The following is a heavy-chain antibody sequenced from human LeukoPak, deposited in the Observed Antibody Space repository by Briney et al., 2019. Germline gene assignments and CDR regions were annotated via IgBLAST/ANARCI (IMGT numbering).Heavy chain of an antibody. CDR3: AKDYDMWTGSLDY. J-gene: IGHJ4*01. CDR2: ITDTGDST. D-gene: IGHD3-9*01. V-gene: IGHV3-23*01. CDR1: GFPFSSSA. Sequence: GGSLRLSCAASGFPFSSSAMTWVRQAPGKGLEWVSTITDTGDSTHYADSVRGRFTFSRDNSKNTLYLQMNSLRAEDTAVYFCAKDYDMWTGSLDYWGQGTLVTVSS.